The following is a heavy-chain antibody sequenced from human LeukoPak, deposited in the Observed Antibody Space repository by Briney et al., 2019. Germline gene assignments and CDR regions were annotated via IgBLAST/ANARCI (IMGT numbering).Heavy chain of an antibody. CDR2: IYSGGST. D-gene: IGHD2-21*02. V-gene: IGHV3-53*01. Sequence: PGGSLRLSCAASGFTVSSNYMSWVRQAPGKGLEWVSVIYSGGSTYYADSVKGRFTISRDNSKNTLYLQMNSLRAEDTAVYYCATSTYCGGDCYLWAQDYYYYGMDVWGQGTTVTVSS. CDR3: ATSTYCGGDCYLWAQDYYYYGMDV. CDR1: GFTVSSNY. J-gene: IGHJ6*02.